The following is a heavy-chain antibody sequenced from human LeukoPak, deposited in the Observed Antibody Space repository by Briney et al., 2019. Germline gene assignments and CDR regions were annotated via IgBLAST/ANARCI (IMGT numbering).Heavy chain of an antibody. J-gene: IGHJ4*02. CDR3: ARFSSGSGGY. CDR1: GFTFSSYE. D-gene: IGHD6-19*01. V-gene: IGHV3-48*03. Sequence: GGSMRLSCAASGFTFSSYEMNWVRQAPGKGLEGVSYISSSGSTIYYADSVKGRFTISRDNAKNSLYLQMNSLRAEDTAVYYCARFSSGSGGYWGQGTLVTVSS. CDR2: ISSSGSTI.